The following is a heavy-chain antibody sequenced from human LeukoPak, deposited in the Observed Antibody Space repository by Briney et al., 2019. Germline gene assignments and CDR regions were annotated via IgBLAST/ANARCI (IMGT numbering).Heavy chain of an antibody. CDR1: GFTFSSYA. D-gene: IGHD3-22*01. Sequence: GGSLRLSCAASGFTFSSYAMSWVRQAPGKGLEWVSAISGSGGSTYYADSVKGRFTISRDNSKNTLYLQMNSLRAEDTAVYYCAREVPYYYDSSGPFDYWGQGTLVTVSS. CDR3: AREVPYYYDSSGPFDY. J-gene: IGHJ4*02. V-gene: IGHV3-23*01. CDR2: ISGSGGST.